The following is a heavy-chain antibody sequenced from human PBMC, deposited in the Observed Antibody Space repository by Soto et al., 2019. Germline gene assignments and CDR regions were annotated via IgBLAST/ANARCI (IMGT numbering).Heavy chain of an antibody. J-gene: IGHJ4*02. CDR2: INHSGFT. Sequence: LXLTCGVSRGSFTGYYWSWIRQPPGKGLEWIGEINHSGFTNYNPSLTGRVTISLDTSKSQFSLKLSSLTAADTAFYFCARGHGRFAHWGQGTLVTVSS. CDR1: RGSFTGYY. V-gene: IGHV4-34*01. CDR3: ARGHGRFAH.